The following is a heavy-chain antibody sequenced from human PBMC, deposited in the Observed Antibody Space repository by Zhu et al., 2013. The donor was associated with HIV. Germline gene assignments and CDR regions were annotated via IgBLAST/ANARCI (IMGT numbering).Heavy chain of an antibody. CDR1: GYSITSGYY. CDR3: TRVVPSSWYFI. V-gene: IGHV4-38-2*01. D-gene: IGHD6-13*01. Sequence: QVQLQESGPGLVKPSETLSLTCAVSGYSITSGYYWGWIRQPPGKGLECIGYIYHSGSTYYNPSLKSRVTISVDTSKNQFSLKLSSVTAADTAVYYCTRVVPSSWYFIWGQGKMVTVSS. CDR2: IYHSGST. J-gene: IGHJ3*02.